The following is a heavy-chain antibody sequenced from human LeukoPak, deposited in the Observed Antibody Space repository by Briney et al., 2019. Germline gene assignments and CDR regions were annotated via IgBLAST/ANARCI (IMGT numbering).Heavy chain of an antibody. CDR1: GFTFSIYW. CDR2: INSDGGYT. V-gene: IGHV3-74*01. J-gene: IGHJ3*02. Sequence: GGSLRLSCAASGFTFSIYWMHWVRQAPGKGLVWVSHINSDGGYTTYADSVKARFTTSRDNAKTTLYLQMNSLRAEDTAVYYCARDSSYSTAIWGQGTMVTVSS. CDR3: ARDSSYSTAI. D-gene: IGHD3-22*01.